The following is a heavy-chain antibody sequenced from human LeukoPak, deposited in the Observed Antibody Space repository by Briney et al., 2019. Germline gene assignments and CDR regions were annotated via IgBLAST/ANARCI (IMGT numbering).Heavy chain of an antibody. J-gene: IGHJ4*02. CDR1: GGSISSSSYY. CDR2: IYYSGST. Sequence: SETLSLTCTVSGGSISSSSYYWGWIRQPPGKGLEWIGSIYYSGSTYYNPFLKSRVTISVDTSKNQFSLKLSSVTAADTAVYYCARLVLLTYYDILTGSGEFDYWGQGTLVIVSS. V-gene: IGHV4-39*01. D-gene: IGHD3-9*01. CDR3: ARLVLLTYYDILTGSGEFDY.